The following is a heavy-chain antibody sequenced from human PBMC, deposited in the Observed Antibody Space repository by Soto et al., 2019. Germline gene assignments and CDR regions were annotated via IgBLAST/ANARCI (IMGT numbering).Heavy chain of an antibody. V-gene: IGHV3-23*01. Sequence: EVQLLESGGDLVQPGGSLRLSCAASVFSFSSYGMSWVRQAPGKGLEWVSSISGGGGTTYYADSVKGRFTISRDNSKNTLYLQMNSLKVGDTAVYYCAKRSPVSTYYFDYWGQGTLVTVSS. CDR2: ISGGGGTT. J-gene: IGHJ4*02. CDR3: AKRSPVSTYYFDY. CDR1: VFSFSSYG.